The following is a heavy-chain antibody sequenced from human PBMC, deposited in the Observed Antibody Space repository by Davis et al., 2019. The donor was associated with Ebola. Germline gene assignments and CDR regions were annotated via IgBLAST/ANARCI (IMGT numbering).Heavy chain of an antibody. J-gene: IGHJ4*02. Sequence: GESLKISCAASGFNFSGSAMHWVRQASGKGLEWVGRIRSKTNNYATGYAASVKGRFTISRDDSKNTTYLQMNSLKTEDTAVYYCTRRAYYFDSSGYYGAFDYWGQGTLVTVSS. CDR3: TRRAYYFDSSGYYGAFDY. D-gene: IGHD3-22*01. CDR2: IRSKTNNYAT. CDR1: GFNFSGSA. V-gene: IGHV3-73*01.